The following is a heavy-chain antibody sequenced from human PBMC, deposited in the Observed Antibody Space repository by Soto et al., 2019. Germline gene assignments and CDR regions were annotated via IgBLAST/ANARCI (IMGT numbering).Heavy chain of an antibody. V-gene: IGHV4-31*03. CDR3: AREAAGILNWFDP. Sequence: QVQLQESGPGLVKPSQTLSLTCTVSGGSISSGGYYWSWIRQHPGKGLEWIGYIYHSGSTYYNPSLKSRVTISVDPSKNQFSRKVRSVTAADTAVYYCAREAAGILNWFDPWGQGTLVTVSS. CDR1: GGSISSGGYY. J-gene: IGHJ5*02. CDR2: IYHSGST. D-gene: IGHD6-25*01.